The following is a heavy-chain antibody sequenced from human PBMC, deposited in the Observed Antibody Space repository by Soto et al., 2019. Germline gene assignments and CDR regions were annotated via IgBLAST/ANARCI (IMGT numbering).Heavy chain of an antibody. V-gene: IGHV1-18*01. CDR3: ARPYSYYYYYGMDV. J-gene: IGHJ6*02. CDR1: GYIFVNYG. CDR2: ISPYTGNT. Sequence: GASVKVSCKASGYIFVNYGIAWVRQAPGQGLEWMGWISPYTGNTHSATKVRGRLTISRDNSKNTLYLQMNSLRAEDTAVYYCARPYSYYYYYGMDVWGQGTTVTVSS. D-gene: IGHD2-21*01.